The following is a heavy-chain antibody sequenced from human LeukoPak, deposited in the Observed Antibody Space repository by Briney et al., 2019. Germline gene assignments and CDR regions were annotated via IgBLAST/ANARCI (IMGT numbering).Heavy chain of an antibody. D-gene: IGHD2-2*01. CDR2: ISAYNDNT. V-gene: IGHV1-18*01. Sequence: ASVKVSCKASGYTFTNYGISWVRQAPGQGLEWMGWISAYNDNTNYAQKLQGRVTMTTDTSTSTAYMELRSLRSDDTAVYYCARGHCTYTSCTSYLDSWGQGTLVTVSS. CDR3: ARGHCTYTSCTSYLDS. J-gene: IGHJ4*02. CDR1: GYTFTNYG.